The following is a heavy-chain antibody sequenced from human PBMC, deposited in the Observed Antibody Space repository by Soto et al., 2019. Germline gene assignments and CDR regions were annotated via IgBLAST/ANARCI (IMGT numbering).Heavy chain of an antibody. J-gene: IGHJ4*02. CDR1: GFTFSSYA. D-gene: IGHD2-15*01. Sequence: EVQLLESGGGLVQPGGSLRLSCAASGFTFSSYAMSWVRQAPGKGLEWVSAISGSGGSTYYADSVKGRFTISRDNSKNTRYLQMNRLRAEDTAVYYCAKDKEGYCSGGSCYTGDYWGQGTLVTDSS. CDR2: ISGSGGST. V-gene: IGHV3-23*01. CDR3: AKDKEGYCSGGSCYTGDY.